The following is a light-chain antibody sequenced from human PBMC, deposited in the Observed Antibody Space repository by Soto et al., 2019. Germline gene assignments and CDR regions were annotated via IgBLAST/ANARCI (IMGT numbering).Light chain of an antibody. CDR3: AAWDDSLNAYV. CDR1: SSNIGSNT. Sequence: QSVLTQPPSASETPGQRVTISCSGSSSNIGSNTVSWYQQLPGTAPKLVVYSNNQRPSGVPDRFSGSKSGSSASLAISGLQSEDEADYYCAAWDDSLNAYVFGTGTKVT. V-gene: IGLV1-44*01. CDR2: SNN. J-gene: IGLJ1*01.